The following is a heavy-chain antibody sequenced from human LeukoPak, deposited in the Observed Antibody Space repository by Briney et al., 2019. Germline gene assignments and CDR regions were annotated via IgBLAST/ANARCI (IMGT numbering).Heavy chain of an antibody. CDR3: AKDRHYDILTGRD. V-gene: IGHV3-23*01. D-gene: IGHD3-9*01. CDR1: GFTFSSYA. J-gene: IGHJ4*02. CDR2: ISGSGGST. Sequence: GGSLRLSCAASGFTFSSYAMSGVRQAPGKGLEWVSAISGSGGSTSYADSVKGRFTISRDNSKNTLYLQMNSLRAEDTAVYYCAKDRHYDILTGRDWGQGTLVTVSS.